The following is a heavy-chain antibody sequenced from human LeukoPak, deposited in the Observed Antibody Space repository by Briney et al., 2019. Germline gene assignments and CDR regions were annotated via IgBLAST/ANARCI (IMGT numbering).Heavy chain of an antibody. V-gene: IGHV3-7*01. CDR1: GFTFNSYW. J-gene: IGHJ4*02. Sequence: GGSLRLSCAASGFTFNSYWMSWVRQAPGKGLEWVANIKQDGSEKYYVDSVKGRFTISRDNAKNSVYLQMNSLRAEDTAVYYCARGRPHGNDYWGQGTLVTVSS. CDR2: IKQDGSEK. D-gene: IGHD4-23*01. CDR3: ARGRPHGNDY.